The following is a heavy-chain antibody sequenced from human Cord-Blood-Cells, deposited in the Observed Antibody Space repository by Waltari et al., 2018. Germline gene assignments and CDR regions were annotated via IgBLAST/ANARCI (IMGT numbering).Heavy chain of an antibody. CDR3: ARDSPGENCSSTSCYSGIYYYYGMDV. V-gene: IGHV4-59*01. D-gene: IGHD2-2*01. J-gene: IGHJ6*02. CDR2: IYYSGST. Sequence: QVQLQESGPGLVKPSETLSLTCTVSGGSISSYYWSWIRQPPGKGLEWIGYIYYSGSTNYNPSRKSRVTISVDTSKNQFSLKLSSVTAADTAVYYCARDSPGENCSSTSCYSGIYYYYGMDVWGQGTTVTVSS. CDR1: GGSISSYY.